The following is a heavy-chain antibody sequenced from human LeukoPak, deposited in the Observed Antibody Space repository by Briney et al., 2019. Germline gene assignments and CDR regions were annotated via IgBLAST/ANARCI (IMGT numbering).Heavy chain of an antibody. V-gene: IGHV1-18*01. Sequence: ASVKVSCKASGYTFTSYGISWVRQAPGQGLEWMGWIIAYNGNTNYAQKLQGRVTMTTDTSTSTAYMELRSLRSDDTAVYYCARGYNWRTTFPPDVWGKGTTVTVSS. CDR3: ARGYNWRTTFPPDV. J-gene: IGHJ6*04. D-gene: IGHD1-20*01. CDR2: IIAYNGNT. CDR1: GYTFTSYG.